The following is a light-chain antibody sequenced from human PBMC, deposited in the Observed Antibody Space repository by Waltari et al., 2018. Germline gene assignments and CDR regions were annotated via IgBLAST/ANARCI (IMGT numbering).Light chain of an antibody. CDR3: QTGGHGTWL. CDR1: SGHTSNI. J-gene: IGLJ3*02. V-gene: IGLV4-69*01. Sequence: QLVLTQSPSVSASLGASVRLTCTLDSGHTSNIIAWHQQQPEKGPRYLMKVNSDGSHSKGDEFRVRFSGRGSGVEPYLPSSSAESEDEADYYCQTGGHGTWLYGGGTKLTVL. CDR2: VNSDGSH.